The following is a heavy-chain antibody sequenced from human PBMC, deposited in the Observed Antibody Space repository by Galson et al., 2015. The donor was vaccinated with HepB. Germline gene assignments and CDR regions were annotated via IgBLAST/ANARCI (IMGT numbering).Heavy chain of an antibody. CDR2: ISSSSSYI. J-gene: IGHJ3*02. D-gene: IGHD2-2*01. CDR3: ARDTALGYCSSTSCYGDAFDI. CDR1: GFTFSSYS. V-gene: IGHV3-21*01. Sequence: SLRLSCAASGFTFSSYSMNWVRQAPGKGLEWVSSISSSSSYIYYADSVKGRFTISRDNAKNSLCPQMNSLRAEDTAVYYCARDTALGYCSSTSCYGDAFDIWGQGTMVTVSS.